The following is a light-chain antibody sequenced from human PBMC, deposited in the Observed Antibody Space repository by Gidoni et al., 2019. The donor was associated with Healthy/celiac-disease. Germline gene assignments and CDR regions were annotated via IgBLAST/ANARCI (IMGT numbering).Light chain of an antibody. CDR2: DAS. V-gene: IGKV3-11*01. Sequence: EIVLTQSPATLSLSPGDRATLSCRASQSVSSYLAWYQQKPGQAPRLLIYDASNRATGIPARFSGSGSGTDVTLTISSLEPEDYAVYYGQQRSNWPPITFGQGTRLEIK. J-gene: IGKJ5*01. CDR3: QQRSNWPPIT. CDR1: QSVSSY.